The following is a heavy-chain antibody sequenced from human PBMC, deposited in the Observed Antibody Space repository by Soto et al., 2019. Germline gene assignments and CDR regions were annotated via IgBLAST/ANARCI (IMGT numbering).Heavy chain of an antibody. V-gene: IGHV1-8*01. CDR1: GYTFTSYD. J-gene: IGHJ4*02. Sequence: ASVKVSCKASGYTFTSYDINWVRQATGQGLEWMGWMNPNSGNTGYAQKFQGRVTMTRNTSISTAYMELSSLRSEDTAVYYCARLYYGSGGYYFDYWGQGTLVTVSS. CDR3: ARLYYGSGGYYFDY. D-gene: IGHD3-10*01. CDR2: MNPNSGNT.